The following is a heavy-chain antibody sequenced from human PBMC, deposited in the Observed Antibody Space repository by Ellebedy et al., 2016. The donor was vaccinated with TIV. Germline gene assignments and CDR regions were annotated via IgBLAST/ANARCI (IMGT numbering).Heavy chain of an antibody. V-gene: IGHV3-48*04. CDR2: IGSSSTTI. Sequence: GESLKISCAASGFAFSSYAMHWVRQAPGKGLAWVSYIGSSSTTIYYADSVKGRFTVSRDNAKNSLYLQLNSLSAEDTAVYYCAREIFLWSLGNYYYGMDVWGHGTTVTVSS. J-gene: IGHJ6*02. CDR1: GFAFSSYA. CDR3: AREIFLWSLGNYYYGMDV. D-gene: IGHD3-10*01.